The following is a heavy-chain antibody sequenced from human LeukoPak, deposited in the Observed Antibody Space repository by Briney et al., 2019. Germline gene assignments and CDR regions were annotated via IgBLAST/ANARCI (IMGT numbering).Heavy chain of an antibody. V-gene: IGHV4-34*01. J-gene: IGHJ1*01. CDR2: INHSGST. D-gene: IGHD3-22*01. CDR3: ARGAYYYDSRGYQYFQR. Sequence: PSETLSLTCAVSGGSFSGYYWSWIRQPPGKGLEWIGEINHSGSTNYKPSLKSRVTISVDTSKNQFSVKLSSVTAADTAVYYCARGAYYYDSRGYQYFQRWGQGTLVTVSS. CDR1: GGSFSGYY.